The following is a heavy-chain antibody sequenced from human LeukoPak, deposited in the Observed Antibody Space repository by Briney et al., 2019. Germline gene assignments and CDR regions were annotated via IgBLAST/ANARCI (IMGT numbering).Heavy chain of an antibody. V-gene: IGHV3-7*01. Sequence: SGGSLRLSCAASGFTFSSYWMTWVRQAPGKGLEWVANIKQDGSEAYYVDSVKGRFTISRDNAKNSLYLQMNSLRAEDTAVYYCARMKWGYCSSTSCSYYFDYWGQGTLVTVSS. CDR3: ARMKWGYCSSTSCSYYFDY. CDR1: GFTFSSYW. D-gene: IGHD2-2*01. J-gene: IGHJ4*02. CDR2: IKQDGSEA.